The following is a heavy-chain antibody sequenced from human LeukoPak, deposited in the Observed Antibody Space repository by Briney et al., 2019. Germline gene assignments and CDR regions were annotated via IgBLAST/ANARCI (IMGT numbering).Heavy chain of an antibody. V-gene: IGHV3-48*02. CDR3: ARAYSSSSGRDAFDS. CDR1: GFTFNSYN. Sequence: GGSLRLSCAASGFTFNSYNMNWVRQAPGKGLEWVSYISSSSSTIYYADSVKGRFTISRDSAKTSLFLQMNSLRDEDTAVYYCARAYSSSSGRDAFDSWGLGTLATVSS. CDR2: ISSSSSTI. J-gene: IGHJ3*02. D-gene: IGHD6-6*01.